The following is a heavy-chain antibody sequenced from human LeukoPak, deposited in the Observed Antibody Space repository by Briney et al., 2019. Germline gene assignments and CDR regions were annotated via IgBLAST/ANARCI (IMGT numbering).Heavy chain of an antibody. V-gene: IGHV3-23*01. D-gene: IGHD1-26*01. CDR1: GFTFSTNA. Sequence: GGSLRLSCLTSGFTFSTNAMSWVRQAPGKGLEWISGISGSGASTYYADSVTGRFTISRDNSRNTLYLQMNSLRGGDTAVYYCAKDVGKWESLHFFDYWGQGTLVTVSS. J-gene: IGHJ4*02. CDR2: ISGSGAST. CDR3: AKDVGKWESLHFFDY.